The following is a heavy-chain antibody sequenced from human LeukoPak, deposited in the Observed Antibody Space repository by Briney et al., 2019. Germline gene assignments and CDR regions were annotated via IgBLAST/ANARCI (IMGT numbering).Heavy chain of an antibody. J-gene: IGHJ4*02. CDR1: GFTVSSNY. CDR2: IYGGGST. Sequence: GGSLRLSCAASGFTVSSNYMSWVRQAPGKGLEWVSVIYGGGSTYYADSVKGRFTISRDNSKNTLYLQMNSLRAEDTAVYYCARWGYYDSSGLIDYWGQGTLVTVSS. CDR3: ARWGYYDSSGLIDY. V-gene: IGHV3-53*01. D-gene: IGHD3-22*01.